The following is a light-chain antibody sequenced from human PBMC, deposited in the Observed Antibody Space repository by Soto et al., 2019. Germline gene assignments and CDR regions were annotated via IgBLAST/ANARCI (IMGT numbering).Light chain of an antibody. CDR2: EVS. CDR3: SSYTSSSTRV. CDR1: SSDVGGYNY. J-gene: IGLJ3*02. V-gene: IGLV2-14*01. Sequence: ALTQPASVSGSPGQSITISCTGTSSDVGGYNYVSWYQQHPGKAPKLMIYEVSNRPSGVSNRFSGSKSGNTASLTISGLQAEDEADYSCSSYTSSSTRVFGGGTKLTVL.